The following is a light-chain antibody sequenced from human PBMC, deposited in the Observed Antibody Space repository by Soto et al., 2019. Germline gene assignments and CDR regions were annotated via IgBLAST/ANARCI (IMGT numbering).Light chain of an antibody. CDR3: QQYVSWYC. CDR2: GES. Sequence: EIVLTQSPGTLSLSPGERATLSCRASQSVSSSYLYWYQQKPGQAPRLLIYGESSRATGITDGFSGSGSGTNFTLTSSRVEREDSPLYCCQQYVSWYCFGQGNKLEIK. CDR1: QSVSSSY. J-gene: IGKJ2*03. V-gene: IGKV3-20*01.